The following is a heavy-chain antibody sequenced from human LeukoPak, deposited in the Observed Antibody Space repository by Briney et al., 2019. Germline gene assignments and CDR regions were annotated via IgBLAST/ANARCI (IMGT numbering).Heavy chain of an antibody. CDR1: GYTFISYG. J-gene: IGHJ5*02. V-gene: IGHV1-18*01. CDR3: ARDGTPYNWFDP. Sequence: ASVKVSCKASGYTFISYGISWVRQAPGQGLEWMGWISGYNGHTNYAQKFQGRDTMTTDTSTSTAYMELRSLRSDDTAVYYCARDGTPYNWFDPWGQGTLVTVSS. D-gene: IGHD1-26*01. CDR2: ISGYNGHT.